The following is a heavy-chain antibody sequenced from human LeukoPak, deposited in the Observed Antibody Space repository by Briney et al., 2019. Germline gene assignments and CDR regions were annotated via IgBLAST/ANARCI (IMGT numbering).Heavy chain of an antibody. CDR3: ARANNSSWHN. D-gene: IGHD6-19*01. CDR1: GFTFTSYW. J-gene: IGHJ4*02. V-gene: IGHV3-74*01. CDR2: INSNGSSR. Sequence: GGSLRLSCAASGFTFTSYWMHSGRQAPVKRPLWVSRINSNGSSRSYADSVKGRFTISRDNAKNSQYLQMNSLRVEDTAVYYCARANNSSWHNWGQGKLVTVSS.